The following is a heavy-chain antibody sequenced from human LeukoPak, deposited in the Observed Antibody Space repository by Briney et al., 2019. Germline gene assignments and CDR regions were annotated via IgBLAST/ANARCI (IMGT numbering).Heavy chain of an antibody. D-gene: IGHD5-18*01. J-gene: IGHJ3*02. CDR3: AGDDSRYSYDAFDI. V-gene: IGHV4-59*12. CDR1: GGSISSYY. CDR2: IYYSGST. Sequence: SETLSLTCTVSGGSISSYYWSWIRQPPGKGLEWIGYIYYSGSTNYNPSLKSRVTISVDTSKNQFSLKLSSVTAADTAVYYCAGDDSRYSYDAFDIWGQGTMVTVSS.